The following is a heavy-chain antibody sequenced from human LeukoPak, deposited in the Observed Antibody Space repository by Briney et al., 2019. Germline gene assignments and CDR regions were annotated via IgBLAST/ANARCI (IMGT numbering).Heavy chain of an antibody. J-gene: IGHJ6*03. V-gene: IGHV4-34*01. CDR2: INHSGST. CDR1: GGSFSGYY. CDR3: ARVRRTYGPYYYYYMDV. Sequence: SETLSLTCAVYGGSFSGYYWSWSRQPPGKGLEWIGEINHSGSTNYNPSLKSRVTISVDTSKNQFSLKLSSVTAADTAVYYCARVRRTYGPYYYYYMDVWGKGTTVTVSS. D-gene: IGHD4-17*01.